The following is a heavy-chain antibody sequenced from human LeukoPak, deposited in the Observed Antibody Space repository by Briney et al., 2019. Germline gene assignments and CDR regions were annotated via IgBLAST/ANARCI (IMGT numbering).Heavy chain of an antibody. D-gene: IGHD6-19*01. Sequence: ASVKVSCKASGYTFTSYDINLVRQATGQGLEWMGWMNPNSGNTGYAQKFQGRVTMTRNTSISTAYMELSSLRSEDTAVYYCAREGHSSGWYPGGNWGQGTLVTVSS. CDR1: GYTFTSYD. CDR3: AREGHSSGWYPGGN. V-gene: IGHV1-8*01. J-gene: IGHJ4*02. CDR2: MNPNSGNT.